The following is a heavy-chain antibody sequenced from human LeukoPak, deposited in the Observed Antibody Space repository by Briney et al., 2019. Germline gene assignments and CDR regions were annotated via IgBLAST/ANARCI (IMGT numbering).Heavy chain of an antibody. CDR1: GGSISSGDYY. CDR3: VRHDGRGGSTMGAFDS. Sequence: SETLSLTCTVSGGSISSGDYYWSWIRQPPGKGLEWIGYIYYSGSTYYNPSLKSRVTISVDTSKNQFSLQLSSVTAADTAVYYCVRHDGRGGSTMGAFDSWGQGSLVTVSS. CDR2: IYYSGST. J-gene: IGHJ5*01. D-gene: IGHD3-3*01. V-gene: IGHV4-30-4*01.